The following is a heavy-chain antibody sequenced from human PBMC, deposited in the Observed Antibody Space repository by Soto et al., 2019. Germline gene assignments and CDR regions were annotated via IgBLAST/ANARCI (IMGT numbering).Heavy chain of an antibody. CDR1: GVSISSYY. Sequence: SETLSLTCTVSGVSISSYYWSWIRQPPGRGLEWIGYIYYSGSTNYNPSLKSRVTISVDTSKNQFSLKLSSVTSADTAVYYCARRYGDYFDFWGQGTLVT. CDR3: ARRYGDYFDF. CDR2: IYYSGST. D-gene: IGHD4-17*01. J-gene: IGHJ4*02. V-gene: IGHV4-59*08.